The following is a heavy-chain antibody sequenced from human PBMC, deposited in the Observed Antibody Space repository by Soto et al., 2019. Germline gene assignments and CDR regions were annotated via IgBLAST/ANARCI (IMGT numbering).Heavy chain of an antibody. V-gene: IGHV3-48*01. CDR2: ISSSSFTI. CDR3: ATDYNDFWSGHFDY. CDR1: GFSFSDYS. J-gene: IGHJ4*02. Sequence: EVHLVESGGRLVQPGGSLRLSCAASGFSFSDYSMNWVRQAPGRGLEWASYISSSSFTIHYADSVEGRFAISRDNAKKSLYRQMTSLRAADTAVYYCATDYNDFWSGHFDYWVQGALVTVSS. D-gene: IGHD3-3*01.